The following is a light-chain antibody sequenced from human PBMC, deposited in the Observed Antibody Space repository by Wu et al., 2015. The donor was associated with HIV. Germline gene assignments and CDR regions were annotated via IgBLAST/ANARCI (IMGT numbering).Light chain of an antibody. Sequence: DIQMTQSPSTLSAYVGDRVTITCRASQSIRSWLAWYQQKPGKAPNLLIYMASSLQSGVPSRFSGSESGTEFTLTIASLQPDDSATYYCQHYHTFPWTFGQGTKVEIK. V-gene: IGKV1-5*03. CDR2: MAS. CDR1: QSIRSW. J-gene: IGKJ1*01. CDR3: QHYHTFPWT.